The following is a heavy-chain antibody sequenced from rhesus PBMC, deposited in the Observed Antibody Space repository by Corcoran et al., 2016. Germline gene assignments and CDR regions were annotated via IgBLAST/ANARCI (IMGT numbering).Heavy chain of an antibody. CDR1: GFTFSDEY. CDR2: ISNGGGST. Sequence: EVQLVESGGGLAKPGGSLRLSGAASGFTFSDEYVRWGRQGSGGGLEWVSRISNGGGSTWYSASVKGRVTISRENAKNTLYLQMNSLSAEDTAVYYCARDRFSGNPDYWGQGVLVTVSS. V-gene: IGHV3-59*01. CDR3: ARDRFSGNPDY. J-gene: IGHJ4*01. D-gene: IGHD1-1-1*01.